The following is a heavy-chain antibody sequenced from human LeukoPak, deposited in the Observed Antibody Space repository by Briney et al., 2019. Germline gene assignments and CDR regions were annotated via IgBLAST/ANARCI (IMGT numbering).Heavy chain of an antibody. J-gene: IGHJ5*02. D-gene: IGHD3-3*01. V-gene: IGHV4-4*07. CDR2: IYTSGST. CDR3: ARDGFWSGKIDI. Sequence: SKTLSLTCTVSGGAISSYYWSWIRQPAGKGLEWIGRIYTSGSTNYNPSLKSRVTMSVDTYKNQFSLKLSSVTAADTAVYYCARDGFWSGKIDIWGQGTLVTVSS. CDR1: GGAISSYY.